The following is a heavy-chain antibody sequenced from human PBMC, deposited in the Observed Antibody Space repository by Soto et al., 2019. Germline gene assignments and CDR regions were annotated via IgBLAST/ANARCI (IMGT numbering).Heavy chain of an antibody. V-gene: IGHV1-2*02. CDR1: GYPVTAYY. J-gene: IGHJ3*02. CDR3: ARGGGVGVAGSAAFDM. Sequence: QLHLVQSGAVVKKPGASVTVSCSASGYPVTAYYMHWVRQAPGRWLEWMGGINPATGAGKYTQTFHGRVNLSRETSPSTVFMELSGLTSRDTGLFYRARGGGVGVAGSAAFDMWGQGTLVTVSS. D-gene: IGHD3-3*01. CDR2: INPATGAG.